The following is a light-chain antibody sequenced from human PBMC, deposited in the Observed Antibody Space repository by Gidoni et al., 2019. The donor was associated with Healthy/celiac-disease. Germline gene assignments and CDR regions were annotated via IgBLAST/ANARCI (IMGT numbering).Light chain of an antibody. V-gene: IGLV1-47*01. CDR1: SSNTGSNY. CDR3: AAWDDSLSAV. J-gene: IGLJ2*01. Sequence: QSVLTQPPSASGTPGQRVTISCSGSSSNTGSNYVYWYQHLPGTAPKLLIYRNNQRPSGVPDRFSGSKSGTSSSLAISVLRSEDEADYYCAAWDDSLSAVFGGGTKLTVL. CDR2: RNN.